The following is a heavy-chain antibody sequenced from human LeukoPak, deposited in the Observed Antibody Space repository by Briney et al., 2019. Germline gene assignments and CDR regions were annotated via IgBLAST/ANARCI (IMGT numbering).Heavy chain of an antibody. CDR1: GGSMSNYW. V-gene: IGHV4-59*08. CDR2: IYYDGST. J-gene: IGHJ4*02. Sequence: PSETLSLTCTVSGGSMSNYWWNWIRQPPGKGLEWSVYIYYDGSTYYNPALNSRVTISVDTSKNQVSLKLSSVTAADTAVYYCATSPRGYSYGPIVHFDYWGRGTLVTVSS. CDR3: ATSPRGYSYGPIVHFDY. D-gene: IGHD5-18*01.